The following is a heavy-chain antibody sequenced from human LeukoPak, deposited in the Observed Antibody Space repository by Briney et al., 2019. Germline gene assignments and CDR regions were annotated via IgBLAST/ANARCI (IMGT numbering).Heavy chain of an antibody. CDR2: INQDGSAT. J-gene: IGHJ4*02. V-gene: IGHV3-7*01. D-gene: IGHD6-19*01. CDR3: ARATWSEGGLRQWYLDS. CDR1: GFTFSAYW. Sequence: GGSLRLSCAASGFTFSAYWMSWVRQVPGKGLQWVANINQDGSATYYMDSVRGRFTIARDNAKSSLYLQMNSLKVEDTAIYHCARATWSEGGLRQWYLDSWGQGTLLTVSS.